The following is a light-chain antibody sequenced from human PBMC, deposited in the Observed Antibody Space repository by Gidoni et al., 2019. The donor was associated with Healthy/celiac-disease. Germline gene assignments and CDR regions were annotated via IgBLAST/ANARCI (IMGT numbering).Light chain of an antibody. V-gene: IGLV3-25*03. CDR1: ALPKQY. Sequence: SYELTQPPSVSVSPGQTARITCSGDALPKQYAYWYQQKPGQAPVLVIYKDSERPSGIPERFSGSSSGTTVTLTISGVQAEDEADYDCQSADSSGDWVFGGGTKLTVL. CDR2: KDS. J-gene: IGLJ3*02. CDR3: QSADSSGDWV.